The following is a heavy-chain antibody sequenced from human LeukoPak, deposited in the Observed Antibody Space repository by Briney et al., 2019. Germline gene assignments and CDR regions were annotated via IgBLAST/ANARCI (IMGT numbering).Heavy chain of an antibody. D-gene: IGHD3-9*01. Sequence: ASVKVSCKASGYTFTSYGISWVRQAPGQGLEWMGWISAYNGNTNYAQKLQGRVTMTTDTSTSTAYMELRSLRSDDTAVYYCARDRPYYDILTGYCWPGYFDYWGQGTLVTVSS. CDR2: ISAYNGNT. J-gene: IGHJ4*02. CDR1: GYTFTSYG. V-gene: IGHV1-18*01. CDR3: ARDRPYYDILTGYCWPGYFDY.